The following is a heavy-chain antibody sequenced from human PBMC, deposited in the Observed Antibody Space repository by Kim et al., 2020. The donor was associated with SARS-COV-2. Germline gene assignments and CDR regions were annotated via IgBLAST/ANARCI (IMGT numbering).Heavy chain of an antibody. J-gene: IGHJ6*02. Sequence: GGSLRLSCAASGFTFSSYAMSWVHQAPGKGLEWVSAISGSGGSTYYADSVKGRFTISRDNSKNTLYLQMSSLRAEDTAVYYCAKDRRLYYDFWTGYDRPRDGMDVWGQGTTVTVSS. D-gene: IGHD3-3*01. CDR2: ISGSGGST. CDR3: AKDRRLYYDFWTGYDRPRDGMDV. V-gene: IGHV3-23*01. CDR1: GFTFSSYA.